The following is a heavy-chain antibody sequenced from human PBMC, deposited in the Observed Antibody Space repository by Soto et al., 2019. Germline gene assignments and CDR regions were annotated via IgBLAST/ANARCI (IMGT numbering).Heavy chain of an antibody. CDR1: GFTFSSYA. CDR3: AKAYCSGGSCYSGPFDP. V-gene: IGHV3-23*01. D-gene: IGHD2-15*01. CDR2: ISGSGGST. J-gene: IGHJ5*02. Sequence: GSLRLSCAASGFTFSSYAMSWVRQAPGKGLEWVSAISGSGGSTYYADSVKGRFTISRDNSKNTLYLQMNSLRAEDTAVYYCAKAYCSGGSCYSGPFDPWGQGTLVTVSS.